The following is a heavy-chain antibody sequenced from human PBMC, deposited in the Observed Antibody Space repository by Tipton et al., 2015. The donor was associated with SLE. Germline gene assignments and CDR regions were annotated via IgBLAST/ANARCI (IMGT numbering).Heavy chain of an antibody. CDR1: GGSISSSNW. V-gene: IGHV4-4*02. CDR3: ARGVTIFGVVISYAFDI. D-gene: IGHD3-3*01. J-gene: IGHJ3*02. Sequence: TLSLTCAVSGGSISSSNWWSWVRQPPGKGLEWIGEIYHSGSTNYNPSLKSRVTISVDKSKNQFSLKLSSVTAADTAVYYCARGVTIFGVVISYAFDIWGQGTMVTVSS. CDR2: IYHSGST.